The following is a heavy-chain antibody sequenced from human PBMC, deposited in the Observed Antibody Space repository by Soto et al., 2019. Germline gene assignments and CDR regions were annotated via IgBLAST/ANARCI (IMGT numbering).Heavy chain of an antibody. Sequence: EVQLLESGGGLVQPGGSLRLSCAASGFASSTYAMSWVRQAPGKGLEWVSTISYRGDSTYYADSVKGRFAISRDSSRNTLFLQMNRLRAEDTATYYCAGLGYCSTTSCLAWGQGTLVTVSS. CDR1: GFASSTYA. J-gene: IGHJ5*02. CDR2: ISYRGDST. CDR3: AGLGYCSTTSCLA. V-gene: IGHV3-23*01. D-gene: IGHD2-2*01.